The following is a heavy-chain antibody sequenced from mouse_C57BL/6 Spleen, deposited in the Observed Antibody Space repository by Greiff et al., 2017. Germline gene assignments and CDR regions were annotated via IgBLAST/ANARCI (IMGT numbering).Heavy chain of an antibody. CDR1: GYSITSGYY. CDR3: ARDYYGNYDGY. D-gene: IGHD2-1*01. J-gene: IGHJ2*01. V-gene: IGHV3-6*01. CDR2: ISYDGSN. Sequence: EVKLQESGPGLVKPSQSLSLTCSVTGYSITSGYYWNWIRQFPGNKLEWMGYISYDGSNNYNPSLKNRISITRDTSKNQFFLKLNSVTTEDTATYYCARDYYGNYDGYWGQGTTLTVSS.